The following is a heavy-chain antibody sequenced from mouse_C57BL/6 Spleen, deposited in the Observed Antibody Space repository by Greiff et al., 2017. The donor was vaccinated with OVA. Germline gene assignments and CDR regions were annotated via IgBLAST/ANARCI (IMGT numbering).Heavy chain of an antibody. D-gene: IGHD4-1*01. J-gene: IGHJ3*01. Sequence: QVQLQQSGPELVKPGASVKISCKASGYAFSSSWMNWVKQRPGKGLEWIGRIYPGDGDTTYNGKFKGKATLTADKSSSTAYMQLSSLTSEDSAVYFCARYPSNWEGAYWGQGTLVTVSA. CDR3: ARYPSNWEGAY. CDR2: IYPGDGDT. CDR1: GYAFSSSW. V-gene: IGHV1-82*01.